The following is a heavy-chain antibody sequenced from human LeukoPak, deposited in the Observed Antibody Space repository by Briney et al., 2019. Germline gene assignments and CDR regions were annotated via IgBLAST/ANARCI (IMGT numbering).Heavy chain of an antibody. J-gene: IGHJ4*02. Sequence: KPGGSLRLSCAASGFTFSGAWMNWVRQAPGKGLEWVGRVKSKSDGGTTDYAAPVKGRFTISRDNSENTLYLQMKSLRAEDTAVYYCARGDGYNFFDYWGQGTLVTVSS. V-gene: IGHV3-15*01. CDR3: ARGDGYNFFDY. CDR1: GFTFSGAW. CDR2: VKSKSDGGTT. D-gene: IGHD5-24*01.